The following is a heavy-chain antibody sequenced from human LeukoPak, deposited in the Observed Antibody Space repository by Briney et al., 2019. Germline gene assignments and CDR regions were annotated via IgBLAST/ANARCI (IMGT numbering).Heavy chain of an antibody. V-gene: IGHV3-30-3*01. D-gene: IGHD3-22*01. CDR3: ARVFNSGWDDY. J-gene: IGHJ4*02. CDR1: GLTFSSYA. CDR2: MSYDGSNK. Sequence: GGSLRLSCAASGLTFSSYAMHWVRQAPGKGLEWVAVMSYDGSNKYFADSVKGRFTISRDNSKYTLYLQMNSLRAEDTAVYYCARVFNSGWDDYWGQGTLVTVSS.